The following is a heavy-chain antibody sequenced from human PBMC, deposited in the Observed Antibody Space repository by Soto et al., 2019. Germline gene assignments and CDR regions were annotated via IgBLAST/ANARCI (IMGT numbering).Heavy chain of an antibody. CDR1: GFTFYNHN. Sequence: PGGSPRLSCAASGFTFYNHNMNWVRQAAGKWLEWVSYISSRSSTIYYADSVKGRFTISRDNAKNSLYLQMNSLRDEDTAVYYCARDCGKGYGMDVWGQGTTVTVSS. J-gene: IGHJ6*02. V-gene: IGHV3-48*02. CDR2: ISSRSSTI. CDR3: ARDCGKGYGMDV.